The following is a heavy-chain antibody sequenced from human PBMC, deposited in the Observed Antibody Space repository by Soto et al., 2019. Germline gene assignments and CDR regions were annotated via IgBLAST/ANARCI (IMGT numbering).Heavy chain of an antibody. V-gene: IGHV1-18*04. CDR2: ISAYNGNT. D-gene: IGHD3-22*01. CDR3: ALPDYYDSSGYYPAHY. CDR1: GYTFTSYG. Sequence: RASVKVSCKASGYTFTSYGISWVRQAPGQGLEWMGWISAYNGNTNYAQKLQGRVTMTTDTSTSTAYMELRSLRSDDTAVYYCALPDYYDSSGYYPAHYWGQGTLVAVSS. J-gene: IGHJ4*02.